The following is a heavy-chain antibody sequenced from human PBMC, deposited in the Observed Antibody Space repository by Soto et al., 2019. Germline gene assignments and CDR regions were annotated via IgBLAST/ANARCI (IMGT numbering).Heavy chain of an antibody. Sequence: PSETLSLTCAVYGGSFSGYYWSWIRQPPGKGLEWIGEINHSGSTNYNPSLKSPVTISVDTSKNQFSLKLSSVTAADTAVYYCARGQKLGYCSGGSCYLSWFDPWGQGTLVTVSS. J-gene: IGHJ5*02. D-gene: IGHD2-15*01. CDR3: ARGQKLGYCSGGSCYLSWFDP. CDR1: GGSFSGYY. V-gene: IGHV4-34*01. CDR2: INHSGST.